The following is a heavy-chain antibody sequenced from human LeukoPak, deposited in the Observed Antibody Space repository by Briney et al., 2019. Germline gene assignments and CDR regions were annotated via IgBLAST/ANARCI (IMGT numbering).Heavy chain of an antibody. CDR3: ARDKYQLLLINWFDP. J-gene: IGHJ5*02. V-gene: IGHV4-34*01. D-gene: IGHD2-2*01. CDR1: GGSFSGYY. Sequence: SETLSLTCAVYGGSFSGYYWSWIRQPPGKGLEWIGEINHSGSTNYNPSPKSRVTISVDTSKNQFSLKLSSVTAADTAVYYCARDKYQLLLINWFDPWGQGTLVTVSS. CDR2: INHSGST.